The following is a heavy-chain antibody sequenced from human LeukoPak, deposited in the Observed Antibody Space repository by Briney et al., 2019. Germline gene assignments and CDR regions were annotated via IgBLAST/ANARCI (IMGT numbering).Heavy chain of an antibody. CDR1: GGSFSGYY. V-gene: IGHV4-34*01. J-gene: IGHJ5*02. CDR2: INHSGST. CDR3: ARGGPWYCSSTSCPGWFDP. D-gene: IGHD2-2*01. Sequence: PSETLSLTCAFYGGSFSGYYWSWIRQPPGKGLEWIGEINHSGSTNYNPSLKSRVTISVDTSKNQFSLKLSSVTAADTAVYYCARGGPWYCSSTSCPGWFDPWGQGTLVTVSS.